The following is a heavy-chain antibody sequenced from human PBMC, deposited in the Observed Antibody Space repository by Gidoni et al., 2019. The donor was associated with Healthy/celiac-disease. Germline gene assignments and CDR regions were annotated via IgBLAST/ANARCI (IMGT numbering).Heavy chain of an antibody. CDR3: ARPGLEAVGVAGWFDP. Sequence: EVQLVQSGAEVKKPGASLKISCKVSGSSFTSYWIGGVRQMPGKGLEWMGIIYPGDSDTRYSPSFQGQVTISADKSISTAYLQWSSRKASDTAMYYCARPGLEAVGVAGWFDPWGQGTLVTVSS. CDR2: IYPGDSDT. V-gene: IGHV5-51*01. D-gene: IGHD3-10*01. J-gene: IGHJ5*02. CDR1: GSSFTSYW.